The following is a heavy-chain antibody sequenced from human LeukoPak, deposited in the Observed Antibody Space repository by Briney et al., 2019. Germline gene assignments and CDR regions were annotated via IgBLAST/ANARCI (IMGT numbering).Heavy chain of an antibody. V-gene: IGHV1-69*05. J-gene: IGHJ5*02. CDR3: ARDPMARGVLNWFDP. D-gene: IGHD3-10*01. Sequence: SVKVSCKASGGTFSSYAISWVRQAPGQGLEWMGGIIPIFGTANYAQKFQGRVTITTDESTSTAYMELSSLRSEDTAVYYCARDPMARGVLNWFDPWGQGTLVTVSS. CDR1: GGTFSSYA. CDR2: IIPIFGTA.